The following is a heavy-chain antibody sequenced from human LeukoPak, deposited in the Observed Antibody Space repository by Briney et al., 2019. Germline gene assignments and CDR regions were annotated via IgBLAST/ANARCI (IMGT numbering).Heavy chain of an antibody. J-gene: IGHJ1*01. V-gene: IGHV1-46*01. CDR1: GYTFTSYC. D-gene: IGHD3-22*01. Sequence: ASVTVSCKASGYTFTSYCMHWVRQAPGQGREWMGIINPSGGSTSYTQKFQGRVTITRETATSTVYLELSSLRSEDTAVYYCARGPLYSDSRGEQYFQHWGQGTLVTVSS. CDR2: INPSGGST. CDR3: ARGPLYSDSRGEQYFQH.